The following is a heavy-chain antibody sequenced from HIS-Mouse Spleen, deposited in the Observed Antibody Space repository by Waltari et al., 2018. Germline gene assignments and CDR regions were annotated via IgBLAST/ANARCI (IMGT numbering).Heavy chain of an antibody. CDR1: GGSFSGSS. V-gene: IGHV4-34*01. CDR2: INHSGST. J-gene: IGHJ4*02. D-gene: IGHD6-13*01. CDR3: ARGKGSSSWYYFDY. Sequence: QVQLQQWGAGLLKPSETLSLTCAVYGGSFSGSSWSWIRQPPGKGLEWIGEINHSGSTNYNPSLKSRVTISVDTSKNQFSLKLSSVTAADTAVYYCARGKGSSSWYYFDYWGQGTLVTVSS.